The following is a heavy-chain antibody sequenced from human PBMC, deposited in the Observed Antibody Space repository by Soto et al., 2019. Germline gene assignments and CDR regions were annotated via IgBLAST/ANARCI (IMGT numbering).Heavy chain of an antibody. CDR1: GFTFSSYS. V-gene: IGHV3-21*01. D-gene: IGHD6-13*01. CDR2: ISSSSSYI. J-gene: IGHJ4*02. CDR3: AREIAAAGTH. Sequence: EVQLVESGGGLVKPGGSLRLSCAASGFTFSSYSMNWVRQAPGKGLEWVSSISSSSSYIYYADSVKGRFTISRDNAKNSLYLQINSLRAEDTAVYYCAREIAAAGTHWGQGTLVTVSS.